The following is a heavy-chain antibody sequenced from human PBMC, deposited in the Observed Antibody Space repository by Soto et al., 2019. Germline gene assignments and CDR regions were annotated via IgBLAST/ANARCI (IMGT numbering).Heavy chain of an antibody. CDR2: IDWDDDK. V-gene: IGHV2-70*04. CDR1: GFSLSTSGMR. CDR3: ARNKLELVNAFDI. J-gene: IGHJ3*02. D-gene: IGHD1-7*01. Sequence: SGPTLVNPTQTLTLTCTFSGFSLSTSGMRVSWIRQPPGKALEWLARIDWDDDKFYTTSLKTRLTISKDTSKKQVVLTMTNMDPVDTATYYCARNKLELVNAFDIWGQGTMVTVSS.